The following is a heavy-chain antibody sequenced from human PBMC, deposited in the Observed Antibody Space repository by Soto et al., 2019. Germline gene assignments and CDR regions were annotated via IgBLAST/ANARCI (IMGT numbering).Heavy chain of an antibody. J-gene: IGHJ4*02. Sequence: GGSLRLSCAASGFTFSSYAMHWVRQAPGKGLEWVAVISYDGSNKYYADSVKGRFTISRDNSKNTLYLQMNSLRAEDTAVYYCARARSPEVITTTLDYWGQGTLVTVPS. CDR2: ISYDGSNK. CDR3: ARARSPEVITTTLDY. D-gene: IGHD3-22*01. CDR1: GFTFSSYA. V-gene: IGHV3-30-3*01.